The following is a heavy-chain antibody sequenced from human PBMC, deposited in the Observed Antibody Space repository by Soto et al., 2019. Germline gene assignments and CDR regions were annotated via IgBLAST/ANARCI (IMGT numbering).Heavy chain of an antibody. CDR2: IYYSGST. V-gene: IGHV4-59*08. Sequence: SETLSLTCTVSGGSISSYYWSWIRQPPGKGLEWIGYIYYSGSTNYNPSLKSRVTISVDTSKNQFSLKLSSVTAADTAVYYCARQSVDYYDSSGYYYGAFDIWGQGTMVTVSS. CDR1: GGSISSYY. CDR3: ARQSVDYYDSSGYYYGAFDI. D-gene: IGHD3-22*01. J-gene: IGHJ3*02.